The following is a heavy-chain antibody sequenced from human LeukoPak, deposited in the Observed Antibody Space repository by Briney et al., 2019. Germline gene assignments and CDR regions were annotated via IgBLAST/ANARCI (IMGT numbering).Heavy chain of an antibody. CDR2: IYYSGST. J-gene: IGHJ4*02. CDR1: GGSISSYY. Sequence: PSETLSLTCTVSGGSISSYYWSWIRQPPGKGLEWIGYIYYSGSTNYNPSLKSRVTISVDTSKNQFSLKLSSVTAADTAVYYCAGSYYWGQGILVTVSS. V-gene: IGHV4-59*01. D-gene: IGHD1-26*01. CDR3: AGSYY.